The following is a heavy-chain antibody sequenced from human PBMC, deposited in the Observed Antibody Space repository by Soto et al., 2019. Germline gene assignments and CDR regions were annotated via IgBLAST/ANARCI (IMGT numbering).Heavy chain of an antibody. CDR3: ARGGVAGHFDY. Sequence: PSETLSLTCTVSGGSISSYYWSWIRQPPGKGLEWIGYIYYSGSTNYNPSLKSRVTISVDTSKNQFSLKLSSVTAADTAVYYCARGGVAGHFDYWGLGTLVTVSS. CDR1: GGSISSYY. D-gene: IGHD6-19*01. J-gene: IGHJ4*02. CDR2: IYYSGST. V-gene: IGHV4-59*01.